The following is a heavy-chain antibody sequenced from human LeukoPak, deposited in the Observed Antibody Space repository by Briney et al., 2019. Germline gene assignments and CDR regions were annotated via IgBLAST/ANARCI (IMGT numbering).Heavy chain of an antibody. V-gene: IGHV2-5*01. CDR2: IYGNDDK. CDR1: GFPLSTRGVG. D-gene: IGHD2-2*01. Sequence: SGPTLVNPTQTLTLTCTFSGFPLSTRGVGVGWNRQPPGKALEWLALIYGNDDKRYSPSLKSRLTVTKDTSKNQVVLTMTNMDPVDTATYYCVHDIPGGEGFQHWGQGTLVTVSS. J-gene: IGHJ1*01. CDR3: VHDIPGGEGFQH.